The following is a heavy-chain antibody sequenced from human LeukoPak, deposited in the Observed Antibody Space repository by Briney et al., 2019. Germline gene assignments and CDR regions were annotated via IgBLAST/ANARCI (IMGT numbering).Heavy chain of an antibody. J-gene: IGHJ6*02. CDR2: ISGSGGST. D-gene: IGHD7-27*01. V-gene: IGHV3-23*01. Sequence: GGSLRLSCAASGFTFSSYAMSWVRQAPGKGLEWASAISGSGGSTYYADSVKGRFTISRDNSKNTLYLQMNSLRAEDTAVYYCAKDLGRLYYYYGVDVWGQGTTVTVSS. CDR1: GFTFSSYA. CDR3: AKDLGRLYYYYGVDV.